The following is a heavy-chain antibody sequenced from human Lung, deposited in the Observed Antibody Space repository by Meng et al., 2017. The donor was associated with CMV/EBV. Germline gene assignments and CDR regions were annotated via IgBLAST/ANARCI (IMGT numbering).Heavy chain of an antibody. CDR3: ARGGTVVPAAIRGRGWFDP. V-gene: IGHV1-69*10. Sequence: SSKVSXKASAGTFSSYAISWVRQAPGQGLEWMGGIIPILGIANYAQKFQGRVTITADKSTSTAYMELSSLRSEDTAVYYCARGGTVVPAAIRGRGWFDPWGQGTLVTVSS. J-gene: IGHJ5*02. CDR1: AGTFSSYA. CDR2: IIPILGIA. D-gene: IGHD2-2*02.